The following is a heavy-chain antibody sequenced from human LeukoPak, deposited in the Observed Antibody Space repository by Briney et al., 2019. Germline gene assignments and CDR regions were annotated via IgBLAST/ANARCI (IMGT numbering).Heavy chain of an antibody. CDR2: ISGSGGST. V-gene: IGHV3-23*01. D-gene: IGHD3-22*01. CDR3: VGAVADSTGHHYFDY. Sequence: GSLRLSCAASGFTFSSYAMSWVRQAPGKGLEWVSAISGSGGSTYYADSVKGRFTISRDNSKNTLYPQMNSLKTEDTAVYYCVGAVADSTGHHYFDYWGQGTLVTVSS. J-gene: IGHJ4*02. CDR1: GFTFSSYA.